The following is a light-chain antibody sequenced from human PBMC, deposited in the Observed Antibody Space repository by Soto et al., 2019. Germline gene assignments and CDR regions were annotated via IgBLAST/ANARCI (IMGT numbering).Light chain of an antibody. J-gene: IGLJ1*01. Sequence: QSALTQPASGSGSPGQSITISCTGTSSDVGGYNYVSWYQQHPGKAPKLMIYEVSNRPSGVSNRFSGSKSGNTASLTISGLQAEDEAAYYCSSYTSSSTLVFGTGTKVTVL. V-gene: IGLV2-14*01. CDR2: EVS. CDR3: SSYTSSSTLV. CDR1: SSDVGGYNY.